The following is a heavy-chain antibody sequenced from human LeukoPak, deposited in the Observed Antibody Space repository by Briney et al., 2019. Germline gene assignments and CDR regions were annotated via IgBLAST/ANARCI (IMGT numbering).Heavy chain of an antibody. D-gene: IGHD5-18*01. V-gene: IGHV4-39*01. J-gene: IGHJ4*02. CDR3: ASPGGFSYGYFDY. CDR1: GFSISSSSAY. Sequence: SETLSLTCTVSGFSISSSSAYWVCIRQPPGKGLEWIGSIYYRNNTYYNPSLNSRVTISADASKTQYFQMLGSRSATDTAVYYCASPGGFSYGYFDYWGQGTLVTVSS. CDR2: IYYRNNT.